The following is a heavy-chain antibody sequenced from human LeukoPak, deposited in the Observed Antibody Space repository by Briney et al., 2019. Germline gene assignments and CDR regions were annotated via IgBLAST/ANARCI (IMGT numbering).Heavy chain of an antibody. D-gene: IGHD2-2*02. J-gene: IGHJ4*02. V-gene: IGHV5-51*01. Sequence: GESLKISCKGSGYSFTSYWIGWVRQMPGKGLEWMGIIYPGDSDTRYSPSFQGQVTISVDKSISTAYLQWGSLKASDTAIYYCARHPGYCSDTTCYSYFDYWGQGNLVTVSS. CDR1: GYSFTSYW. CDR2: IYPGDSDT. CDR3: ARHPGYCSDTTCYSYFDY.